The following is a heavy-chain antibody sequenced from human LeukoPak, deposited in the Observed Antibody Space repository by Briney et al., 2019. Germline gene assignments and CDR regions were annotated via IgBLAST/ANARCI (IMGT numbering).Heavy chain of an antibody. CDR2: IYTSGST. CDR3: ARHRAAPLAMVDFDY. V-gene: IGHV4-4*07. Sequence: SETLSLTCTVSGGSISSYYWSWIRQPAGKGLEWIGRIYTSGSTNYNPSLKSRVTISVDTSKNQFSLKLSSVTAADTAVYYCARHRAAPLAMVDFDYWGQGTLVTVSS. CDR1: GGSISSYY. D-gene: IGHD5-18*01. J-gene: IGHJ4*02.